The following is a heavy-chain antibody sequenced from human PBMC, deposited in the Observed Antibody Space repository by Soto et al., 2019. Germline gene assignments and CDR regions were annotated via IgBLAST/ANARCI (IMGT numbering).Heavy chain of an antibody. V-gene: IGHV5-10-1*01. CDR1: GYSFTSYL. CDR2: INPSDSYT. CDR3: ARPGYCTGTSCYTLDY. J-gene: IGHJ4*02. D-gene: IGHD2-2*02. Sequence: SLKISCQGSGYSFTSYLIGWVRQRPGKGLEWMGRINPSDSYTTYSPSFQGHVTISTDKSFSTAYLQWSGLKASDTAMYYCARPGYCTGTSCYTLDYWGQGHLVTFSS.